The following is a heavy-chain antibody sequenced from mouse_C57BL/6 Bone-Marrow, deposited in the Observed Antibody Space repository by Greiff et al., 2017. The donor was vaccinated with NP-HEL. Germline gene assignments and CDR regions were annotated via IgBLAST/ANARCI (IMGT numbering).Heavy chain of an antibody. V-gene: IGHV1-80*01. D-gene: IGHD2-4*01. J-gene: IGHJ3*01. Sequence: LVESGAELVKPGASVKISCKASGYAFSSYWMNWVKQRPGKGLEWIGQIYPGDGDTNYNGKFKGKATLTADQSSSTAYMQLSSLTSEDAAVYFCAPIYYDYDGGFAYWGQGTLVTVSA. CDR1: GYAFSSYW. CDR3: APIYYDYDGGFAY. CDR2: IYPGDGDT.